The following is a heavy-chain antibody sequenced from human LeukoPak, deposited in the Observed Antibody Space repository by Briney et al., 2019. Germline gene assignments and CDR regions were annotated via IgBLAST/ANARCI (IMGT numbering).Heavy chain of an antibody. CDR2: IYPGDSDT. CDR3: ARRGTYCRTTSCYAAY. J-gene: IGHJ4*02. Sequence: GESLKISCKGSGYSFTSYWIGWVRQMPGKGLEWMGIIYPGDSDTRYSPSFQGQVTISADKSISTAYLQWSSLKASDTAIYYCARRGTYCRTTSCYAAYWGQGTLVTVSS. CDR1: GYSFTSYW. V-gene: IGHV5-51*01. D-gene: IGHD2-2*01.